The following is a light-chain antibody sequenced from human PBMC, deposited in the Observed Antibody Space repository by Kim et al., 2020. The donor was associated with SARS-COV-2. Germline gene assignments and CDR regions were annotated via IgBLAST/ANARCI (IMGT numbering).Light chain of an antibody. CDR1: QSITNH. CDR2: AAS. J-gene: IGKJ3*01. Sequence: ASVGDRVTITCRTTQSITNHLNWFQQKPGKAPKLLISAASTLQGGVPSRFSGSGSETEFTLTISSLQPEDFATYFCQQSYINPFTFGPGTKVDIK. V-gene: IGKV1-39*01. CDR3: QQSYINPFT.